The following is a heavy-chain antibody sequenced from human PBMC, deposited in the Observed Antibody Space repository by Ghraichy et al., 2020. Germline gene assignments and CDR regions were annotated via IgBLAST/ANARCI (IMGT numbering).Heavy chain of an antibody. J-gene: IGHJ4*02. CDR3: ARNYYDSSGPFDY. CDR1: GFTVSSNY. CDR2: IYSGGST. Sequence: GGSLRLSCAASGFTVSSNYMSWVRQAPGKGLEWVSVIYSGGSTYYADSVKGRFTISRDNSKNTLYLQMNSLRAEDTAVYYCARNYYDSSGPFDYWGQGTLVTVSS. D-gene: IGHD3-22*01. V-gene: IGHV3-53*01.